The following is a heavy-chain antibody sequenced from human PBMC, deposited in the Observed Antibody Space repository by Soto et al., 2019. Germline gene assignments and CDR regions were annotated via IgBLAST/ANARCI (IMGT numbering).Heavy chain of an antibody. J-gene: IGHJ4*02. CDR3: ARSRQELGTVTYFDY. CDR1: GFTFSDYY. Sequence: QVQLVESGGGLVKPGGSLRLSCAASGFTFSDYYMSWIRQAPGKGLEWVSYISSSGNTIYYPDSVKGRFTISRDNAKNSLYLQMVILRAEDTAVYYCARSRQELGTVTYFDYWGQGTLVTVSS. CDR2: ISSSGNTI. V-gene: IGHV3-11*01. D-gene: IGHD4-17*01.